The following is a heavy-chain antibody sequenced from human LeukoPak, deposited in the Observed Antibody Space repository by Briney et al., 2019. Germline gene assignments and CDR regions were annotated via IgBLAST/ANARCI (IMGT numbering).Heavy chain of an antibody. J-gene: IGHJ4*02. CDR3: ARDNLDYVDY. CDR2: IYHSGST. V-gene: IGHV4-38-2*02. Sequence: SETLSLTCTVSGYSISSGYYWGWIRQPPGKGLEWIGSIYHSGSTYYNPSLKSRVTISVDTSKNQFSLKLSSVTAADTAVYYCARDNLDYVDYWGQGTLVTVSS. CDR1: GYSISSGYY. D-gene: IGHD4/OR15-4a*01.